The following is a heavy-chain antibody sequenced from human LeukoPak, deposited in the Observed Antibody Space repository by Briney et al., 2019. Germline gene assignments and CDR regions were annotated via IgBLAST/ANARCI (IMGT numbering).Heavy chain of an antibody. CDR3: ARDRRGQRWLQSDDAFDI. V-gene: IGHV4-39*07. D-gene: IGHD5-24*01. CDR2: IYYSGNT. Sequence: SETLSLTCTVSGDSISSSGYYWGWIRQSPGKGLEWLGTIYYSGNTYYNPSLKSRVTISVDTSKNQFSLKLSSVTAADTAVYYCARDRRGQRWLQSDDAFDIWGQGTMVTVSS. J-gene: IGHJ3*02. CDR1: GDSISSSGYY.